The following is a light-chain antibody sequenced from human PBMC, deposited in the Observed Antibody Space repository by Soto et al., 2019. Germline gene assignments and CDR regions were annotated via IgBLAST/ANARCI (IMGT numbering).Light chain of an antibody. V-gene: IGKV1-5*01. CDR3: QQYKSYSGT. Sequence: DIPMTQSPSTLSASVGDRVTITCRASQSISSCLAWYQQKPGKAPKLLFFDASSLESGVASRFSGSGSGTEFTLTISSLQSDDFATYYCQQYKSYSGTFGQWTKVEIK. CDR1: QSISSC. CDR2: DAS. J-gene: IGKJ1*01.